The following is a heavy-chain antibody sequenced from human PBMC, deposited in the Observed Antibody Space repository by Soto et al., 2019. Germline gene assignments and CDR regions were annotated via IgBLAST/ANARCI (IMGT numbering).Heavy chain of an antibody. Sequence: GGSLRLSCAASGVTLSSYAMSWVRRAPGKGLEWVSAISGSGGSTYYADSVKGRFTISRDNSKNTLYLQMNSLRAEDTAVYYCQKEGGTTYCGGDYYSNFHYWGQGTLVTVSS. J-gene: IGHJ4*02. CDR3: QKEGGTTYCGGDYYSNFHY. V-gene: IGHV3-23*01. CDR1: GVTLSSYA. CDR2: ISGSGGST. D-gene: IGHD2-21*02.